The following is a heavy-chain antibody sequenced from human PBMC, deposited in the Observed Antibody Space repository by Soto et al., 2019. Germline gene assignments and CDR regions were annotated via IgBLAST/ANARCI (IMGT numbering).Heavy chain of an antibody. J-gene: IGHJ4*02. D-gene: IGHD6-19*01. CDR3: AREDSSGWYNTDY. V-gene: IGHV1-18*04. Sequence: VASVKVSCKASGYTFTSYGISWVRQAPGQGLEWMGWISAYNGYTNYAQKLQGRVTMTTDTSTSTAYMELRSLTSDDTAVYYCAREDSSGWYNTDYWGQGTLVTVSS. CDR2: ISAYNGYT. CDR1: GYTFTSYG.